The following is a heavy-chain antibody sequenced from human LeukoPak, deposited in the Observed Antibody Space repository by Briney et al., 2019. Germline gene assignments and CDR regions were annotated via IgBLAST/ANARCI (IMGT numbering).Heavy chain of an antibody. D-gene: IGHD6-13*01. V-gene: IGHV4-59*01. CDR3: ARVTGYMTEDYFDY. J-gene: IGHJ4*02. Sequence: PSDTLSLTCTVSGGSNNSYYWSWIRQPPGKGLEWIGYIYYSGSTNYNPSLKSRVTISVDTSKNQFSLRLSSVTAADTAVYYCARVTGYMTEDYFDYWGQGTLITVSS. CDR2: IYYSGST. CDR1: GGSNNSYY.